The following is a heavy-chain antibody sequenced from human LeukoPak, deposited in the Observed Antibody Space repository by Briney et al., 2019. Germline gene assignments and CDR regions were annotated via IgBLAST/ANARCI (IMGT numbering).Heavy chain of an antibody. CDR2: IKQDGSEK. Sequence: GGSLRLSCAASGFTFSSYWMSWVRQAPGKGLEWVANIKQDGSEKYYVDSVKGRFTISRDNAKNSLYLQMNSLRAEDTAVYYCARVYHCSGGSCYINYFDYWGQGTLVTVSS. J-gene: IGHJ4*02. CDR3: ARVYHCSGGSCYINYFDY. V-gene: IGHV3-7*01. CDR1: GFTFSSYW. D-gene: IGHD2-15*01.